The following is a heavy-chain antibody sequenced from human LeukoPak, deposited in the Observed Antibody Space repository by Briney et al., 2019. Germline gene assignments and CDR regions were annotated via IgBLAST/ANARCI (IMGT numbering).Heavy chain of an antibody. J-gene: IGHJ3*02. D-gene: IGHD2-21*02. V-gene: IGHV4-4*08. Sequence: PSETLSLTCSVSGGSISTYYWYWIRQPPGKGLEWLGYIYHTGSTKYNPSLKGRVTISLDTSKTQFSLNLISVTAADTAVYYCARRSVMTAIWSDTFDIWGRGTMVTVSS. CDR3: ARRSVMTAIWSDTFDI. CDR2: IYHTGST. CDR1: GGSISTYY.